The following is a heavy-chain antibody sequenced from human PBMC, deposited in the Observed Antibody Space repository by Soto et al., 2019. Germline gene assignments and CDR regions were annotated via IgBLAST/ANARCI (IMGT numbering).Heavy chain of an antibody. V-gene: IGHV4-59*01. CDR3: ARLTADYDFWSGSDYYYYMDV. CDR1: GGSIISYY. D-gene: IGHD3-3*01. Sequence: PSETLSLTCTVSGGSIISYYWSWIRQPPGKGLEWIGYIYYSGSTNYNPSLKSRVTISVDTSKNQFSLKLSSVTAADTAVYYCARLTADYDFWSGSDYYYYMDVWGKGTTVTVSS. J-gene: IGHJ6*03. CDR2: IYYSGST.